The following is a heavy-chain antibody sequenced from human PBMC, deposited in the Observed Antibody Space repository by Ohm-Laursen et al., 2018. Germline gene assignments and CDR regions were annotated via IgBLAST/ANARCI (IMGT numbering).Heavy chain of an antibody. D-gene: IGHD5-18*01. V-gene: IGHV4-34*01. J-gene: IGHJ4*02. CDR3: ASKELGGYSYGVNYFDY. CDR2: INHSGST. Sequence: SDTLSLTCAVYGGSFSGYYWSWIRQPPGKGLEWIGEINHSGSTNYNPSLKSRVTISVDTSKNQFSLKLSSVTAADTAVYYCASKELGGYSYGVNYFDYWGQGTLVTVSS. CDR1: GGSFSGYY.